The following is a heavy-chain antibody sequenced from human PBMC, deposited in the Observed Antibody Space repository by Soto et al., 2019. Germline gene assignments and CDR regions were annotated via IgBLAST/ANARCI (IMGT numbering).Heavy chain of an antibody. Sequence: PSETLSLTCTVSGGSISSSSYYWGWIRQPPGKGLEWIGSIYYSGSTYYNPSLKSRVTISVDTSKNQFSLKLSSVTAADTAAYYCARHHYYYGSGALGYYYMDVWGKGTTVTVSS. V-gene: IGHV4-39*01. CDR1: GGSISSSSYY. CDR3: ARHHYYYGSGALGYYYMDV. D-gene: IGHD3-10*01. J-gene: IGHJ6*03. CDR2: IYYSGST.